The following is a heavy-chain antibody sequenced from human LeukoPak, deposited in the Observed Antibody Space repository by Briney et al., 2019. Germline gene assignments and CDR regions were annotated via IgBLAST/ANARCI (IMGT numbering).Heavy chain of an antibody. CDR2: INPSGGST. D-gene: IGHD3-10*01. CDR3: ARKSMGRSILYYFDY. CDR1: GYTFTSYY. V-gene: IGHV1-46*01. J-gene: IGHJ4*02. Sequence: GASVKVSCKASGYTFTSYYMHWVRQAPGEGLEWMGIINPSGGSTSYAQKFQGRVTMTRDMSTSTVYMELSSLRSEDTAVYYCARKSMGRSILYYFDYWGQGTLVTVSS.